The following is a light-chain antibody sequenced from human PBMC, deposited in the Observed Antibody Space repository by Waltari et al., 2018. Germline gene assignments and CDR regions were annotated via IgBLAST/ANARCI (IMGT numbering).Light chain of an antibody. V-gene: IGLV1-44*01. J-gene: IGLJ3*02. Sequence: QSVLTQPPSASGTPGQRVTISCSGSSSKLGNNVVHWYQQVPGPAPKLLIYRNDLRPSGVPDRFSASKSGTSASLAISGLQSEDEAEYYCASWDDSLNGHWVFGGGTKVTVL. CDR3: ASWDDSLNGHWV. CDR2: RND. CDR1: SSKLGNNV.